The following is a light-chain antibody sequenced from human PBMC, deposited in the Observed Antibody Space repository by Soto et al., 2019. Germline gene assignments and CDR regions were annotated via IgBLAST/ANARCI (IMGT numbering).Light chain of an antibody. Sequence: GDIVTITFRASQSLDNCLAWYQQNPSKAPTPLICDASSLESGVPSRFSGSGSETEFTLTISSLLPDDFATYYCQQYNRYWTFGQGTKV. J-gene: IGKJ1*01. CDR2: DAS. CDR3: QQYNRYWT. CDR1: QSLDNC. V-gene: IGKV1-5*01.